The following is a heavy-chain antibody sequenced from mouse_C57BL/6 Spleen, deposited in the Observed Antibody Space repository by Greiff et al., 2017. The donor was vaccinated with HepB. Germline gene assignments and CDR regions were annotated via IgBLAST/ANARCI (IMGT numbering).Heavy chain of an antibody. J-gene: IGHJ3*01. CDR1: GYTFTSYW. CDR3: ARRGSYYSNYEAWFAY. CDR2: IYPSDSET. V-gene: IGHV1-61*01. Sequence: QVQLKQSGAELVRPGSSVKLSCKASGYTFTSYWMDWVKQRPGQGLEWIGNIYPSDSETHYNQKFKDKATLTVDKSASTAYMQLSSLTSEDSAVYYCARRGSYYSNYEAWFAYGGQGTLVTVSA. D-gene: IGHD2-5*01.